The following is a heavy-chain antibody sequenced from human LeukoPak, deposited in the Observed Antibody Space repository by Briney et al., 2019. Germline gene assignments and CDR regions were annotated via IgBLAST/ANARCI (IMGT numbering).Heavy chain of an antibody. CDR2: ITTSGNTV. CDR1: GFIVSGDF. Sequence: GGSLRLSCAASGFIVSGDFMSWIRQAPGKGLDWVSYITTSGNTVYYADSVKGRFTISRDNAKNSFFLQMNSLRAEDTAVYYCARDLRATVTYYYYGMDVWGQGTTVTVSS. CDR3: ARDLRATVTYYYYGMDV. D-gene: IGHD4-11*01. V-gene: IGHV3-11*01. J-gene: IGHJ6*02.